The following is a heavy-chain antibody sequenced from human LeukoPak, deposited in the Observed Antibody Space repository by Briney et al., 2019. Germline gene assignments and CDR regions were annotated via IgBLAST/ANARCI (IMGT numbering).Heavy chain of an antibody. CDR3: TRALPHSSSWDLPFDP. J-gene: IGHJ5*02. V-gene: IGHV3-73*01. CDR2: IRSKANSYAT. D-gene: IGHD6-13*01. Sequence: GGSLRLSCAASGFTFSGSAMHWVRQASGKGLEWVGRIRSKANSYATSYAASVKGRFTISRDDSKNTAYLQVNSLKTEDTAVYYCTRALPHSSSWDLPFDPWGQGTLVTVSS. CDR1: GFTFSGSA.